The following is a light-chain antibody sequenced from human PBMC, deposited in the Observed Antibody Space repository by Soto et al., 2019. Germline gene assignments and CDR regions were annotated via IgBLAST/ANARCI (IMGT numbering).Light chain of an antibody. CDR2: SNN. CDR1: SSNIGSHT. Sequence: QAVVTQPPSASGTPGQRVTISCSGSSSNIGSHTVNWYQQLPGTAPKLLVYSNNQRPSGVPDRFSGSKSGTSASLAISGLQSEDEADYYCAAWDDSLNGHVVFGGGTKLTVL. CDR3: AAWDDSLNGHVV. J-gene: IGLJ2*01. V-gene: IGLV1-44*01.